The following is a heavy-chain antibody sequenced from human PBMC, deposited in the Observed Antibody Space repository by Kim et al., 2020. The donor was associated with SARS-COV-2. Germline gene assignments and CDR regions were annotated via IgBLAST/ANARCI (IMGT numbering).Heavy chain of an antibody. Sequence: GGSLRLSCAASGFTFSSYGMHWVRQAPGKGLEWVAVIWYDGSNKYYADSVKGRFTISRDNSKNTLYLQMNSLRAEDTAVYYCARDLSAGDTAMVTGAGDYWGQGTLVTVSS. D-gene: IGHD5-18*01. J-gene: IGHJ4*02. CDR1: GFTFSSYG. V-gene: IGHV3-33*01. CDR2: IWYDGSNK. CDR3: ARDLSAGDTAMVTGAGDY.